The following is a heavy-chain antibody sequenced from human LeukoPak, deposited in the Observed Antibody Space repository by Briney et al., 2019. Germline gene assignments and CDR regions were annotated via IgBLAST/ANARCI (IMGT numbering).Heavy chain of an antibody. CDR3: ARHLSRYSGSFNFDY. Sequence: SETLSLTCTVSGGSISSYYWSWIRQPPGKGLEWIGYIYYSGSTNYNPSLKSRVTISVDTSKNQFSLKLSSVTAADTAAYYCARHLSRYSGSFNFDYWGQGTLVTVSS. CDR2: IYYSGST. CDR1: GGSISSYY. J-gene: IGHJ4*02. V-gene: IGHV4-59*08. D-gene: IGHD1-26*01.